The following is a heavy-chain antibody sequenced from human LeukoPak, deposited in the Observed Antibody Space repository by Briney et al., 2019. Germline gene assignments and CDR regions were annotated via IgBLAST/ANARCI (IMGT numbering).Heavy chain of an antibody. CDR3: ARVPRPYYYDSSGYFDY. V-gene: IGHV4-59*08. D-gene: IGHD3-22*01. CDR2: IYYSGST. J-gene: IGHJ4*02. Sequence: SETLSLTCTVSGGSISSYYWSWIRQPPGKGLEWIGYIYYSGSTYYNPSLKSRVTISVDTSKNQFSLKLSSVTAADTAVYYCARVPRPYYYDSSGYFDYWGQGTLVTVSS. CDR1: GGSISSYY.